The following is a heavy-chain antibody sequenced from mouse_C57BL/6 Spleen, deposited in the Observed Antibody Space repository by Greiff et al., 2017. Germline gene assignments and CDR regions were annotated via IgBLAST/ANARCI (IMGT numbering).Heavy chain of an antibody. CDR3: ARSYYYGSSWYFDV. D-gene: IGHD1-1*01. CDR2: FHPFNDDT. V-gene: IGHV1-47*01. J-gene: IGHJ1*03. CDR1: GYTSTTYP. Sequence: QVQLQQSGAELVKPGASVKMSCKAPGYTSTTYPIEWMKQNHGKSLEWIGNFHPFNDDTKYNDKFKGKARLPVEKSSSTVYLELSRLTSDDSAVYYCARSYYYGSSWYFDVWGTGTTVTVSS.